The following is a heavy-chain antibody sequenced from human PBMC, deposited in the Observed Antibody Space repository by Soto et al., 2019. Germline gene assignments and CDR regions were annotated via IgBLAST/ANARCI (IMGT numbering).Heavy chain of an antibody. CDR3: ANILWNALDI. CDR2: IYYSGST. D-gene: IGHD3-10*01. Sequence: SETLSLTCTVSGGSISSYYWSWIRQPPGKGLESIGYIYYSGSTNYNPSLRSRVTISVDTSKNQFSLKLSSVTAADTAVYYCANILWNALDIWGQGTMVTVSS. CDR1: GGSISSYY. V-gene: IGHV4-59*01. J-gene: IGHJ3*02.